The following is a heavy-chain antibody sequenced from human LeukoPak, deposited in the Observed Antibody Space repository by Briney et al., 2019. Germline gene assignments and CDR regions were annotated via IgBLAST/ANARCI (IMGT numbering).Heavy chain of an antibody. D-gene: IGHD1-26*01. J-gene: IGHJ4*02. Sequence: PSETLSLTCTVSGGSIASSSYYWGLIRQPPGKGLEWIGSIYFSGTTNYNPSLKSRVTISLDTSKSQFSLNLIPVTAADTAVYYCATDSGVGTMSDWGQGTLVTVSS. CDR3: ATDSGVGTMSD. V-gene: IGHV4-39*07. CDR1: GGSIASSSYY. CDR2: IYFSGTT.